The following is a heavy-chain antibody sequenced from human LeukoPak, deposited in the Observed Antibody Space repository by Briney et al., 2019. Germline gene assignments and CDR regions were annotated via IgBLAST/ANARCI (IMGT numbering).Heavy chain of an antibody. CDR2: ISSSSSYI. J-gene: IGHJ5*02. D-gene: IGHD5-12*01. CDR1: GFTFSSYS. Sequence: GGSLRLSCAASGFTFSSYSMNWVRQAPGKGLEWVSSISSSSSYIYYADTVKGRFTISRDNAKNSLYLQMNSLRAEDTAVYYCARDHSGYGWDNWFDPWGQGTLVTVSS. V-gene: IGHV3-21*01. CDR3: ARDHSGYGWDNWFDP.